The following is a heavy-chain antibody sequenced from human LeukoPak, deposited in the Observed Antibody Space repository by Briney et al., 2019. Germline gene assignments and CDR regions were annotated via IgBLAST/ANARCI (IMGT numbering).Heavy chain of an antibody. D-gene: IGHD1-26*01. CDR3: ARVQGSDTSGSFDH. CDR1: GYTFTNYG. CDR2: MDPNSGNT. V-gene: IGHV1-8*02. Sequence: ASVKVSCKASGYTFTNYGINWVRQATGQGLEWMGWMDPNSGNTGYAQRFQGRVTLTRSTSLSEAYMELTSLKFEDTAVYYCARVQGSDTSGSFDHWGQGTLVTVSS. J-gene: IGHJ4*02.